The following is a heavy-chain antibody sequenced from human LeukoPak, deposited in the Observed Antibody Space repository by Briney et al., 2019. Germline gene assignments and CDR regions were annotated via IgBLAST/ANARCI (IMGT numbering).Heavy chain of an antibody. Sequence: ASVKVSCKASGYTFTGYYMHWVRQAPGQGLEWMGRINPNSGGTNYAQKFQGRVTMTRDPSISTAYMELSRLRSDDTAVYYCGRDGTTVTNDHYWGQGNLVTVSS. CDR2: INPNSGGT. CDR3: GRDGTTVTNDHY. J-gene: IGHJ4*02. D-gene: IGHD4-17*01. CDR1: GYTFTGYY. V-gene: IGHV1-2*06.